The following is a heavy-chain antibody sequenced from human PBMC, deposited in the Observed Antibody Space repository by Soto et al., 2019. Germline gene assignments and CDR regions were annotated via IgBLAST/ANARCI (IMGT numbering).Heavy chain of an antibody. D-gene: IGHD2-15*01. CDR3: ARSIVVVVAATPYYFDY. J-gene: IGHJ4*02. CDR1: GGTFSSYA. V-gene: IGHV1-69*13. Sequence: GASVKVSCKASGGTFSSYAISWVRQAPGQGLEWMGGIIPIFGTANYAQKFQSRVTITADESTSTAYMELSSLRSEDTAVYYFARSIVVVVAATPYYFDYWGQGTLVTVSS. CDR2: IIPIFGTA.